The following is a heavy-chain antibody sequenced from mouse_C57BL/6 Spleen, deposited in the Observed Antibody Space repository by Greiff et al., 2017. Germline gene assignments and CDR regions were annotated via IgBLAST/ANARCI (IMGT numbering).Heavy chain of an antibody. D-gene: IGHD1-1*01. CDR1: GFNIKDYY. CDR3: TTAVVATPFAY. J-gene: IGHJ3*01. CDR2: IDPEDGDN. Sequence: VQLKESGAELVRPGASVKLSCTASGFNIKDYYMHWVTQRPEQGLEWLGRIDPEDGDNESAPKFPGKATMTADTSSNTSYLQLSSLTSEATAVYYCTTAVVATPFAYWGQGTLVTVSA. V-gene: IGHV14-1*01.